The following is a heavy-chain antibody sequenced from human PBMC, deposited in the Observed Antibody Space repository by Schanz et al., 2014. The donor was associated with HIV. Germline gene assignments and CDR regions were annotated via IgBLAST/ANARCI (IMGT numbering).Heavy chain of an antibody. CDR3: ARSRYHDGGPLPLDS. V-gene: IGHV4-34*01. CDR1: GGSFSAFH. J-gene: IGHJ4*02. D-gene: IGHD3-16*02. Sequence: QEQLHQWGAGVLKPSETLSLTCAVQDGSFSAVSGGSFSAFHWTWIRQPPGKGLEWIGNIDHSGSTYYNPSLKSRVTISVDMSKNQFSLKVPSVTAADTAVYYCARSRYHDGGPLPLDSWDQGARVTVSS. CDR2: IDHSGST.